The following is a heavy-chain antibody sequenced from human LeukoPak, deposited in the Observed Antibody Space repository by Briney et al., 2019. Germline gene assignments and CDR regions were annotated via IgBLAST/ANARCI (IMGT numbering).Heavy chain of an antibody. J-gene: IGHJ4*02. D-gene: IGHD2-2*01. CDR2: ISSSSTYI. V-gene: IGHV3-21*01. CDR3: ARDLQYCSSTSCYASYFDY. CDR1: GFTFSSYS. Sequence: GGSLRLSCAASGFTFSSYSMNWVRQAPGKGLEGVSSISSSSTYIYYADSVKGRFTISRDNAKNSLYLQMNSLRAEDTAVYYCARDLQYCSSTSCYASYFDYWGQGTLVTVSS.